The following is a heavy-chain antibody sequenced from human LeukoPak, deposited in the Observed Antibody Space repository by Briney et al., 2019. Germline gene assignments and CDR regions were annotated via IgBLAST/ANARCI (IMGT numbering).Heavy chain of an antibody. CDR1: GGSFSGYY. V-gene: IGHV4-34*01. Sequence: SETLSLTCAVYGGSFSGYYWSWIRQPPGNGLEWIGEINHSGSTNYNPSLKSRVTISVDTSKNQFSLKLSSVTAADTAVYYCARGGVRGVIIKNWFDPWGQGTLVTVSS. D-gene: IGHD3-10*01. CDR3: ARGGVRGVIIKNWFDP. CDR2: INHSGST. J-gene: IGHJ5*02.